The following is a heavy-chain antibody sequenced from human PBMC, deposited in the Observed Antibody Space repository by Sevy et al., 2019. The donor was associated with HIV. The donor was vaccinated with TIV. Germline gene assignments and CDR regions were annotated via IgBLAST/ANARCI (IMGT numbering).Heavy chain of an antibody. J-gene: IGHJ4*02. CDR2: IYDSGST. Sequence: SDTLSLTCTVSGGSISSSSYYWGWIRQPPGKGLEWIGSIYDSGSTYYNPSLKSRVTISVDTSKNQFSLKLSSVTAADTAVYYCARRYGDYVTSAFDYWGQGTLVTVSS. V-gene: IGHV4-39*01. CDR1: GGSISSSSYY. D-gene: IGHD4-17*01. CDR3: ARRYGDYVTSAFDY.